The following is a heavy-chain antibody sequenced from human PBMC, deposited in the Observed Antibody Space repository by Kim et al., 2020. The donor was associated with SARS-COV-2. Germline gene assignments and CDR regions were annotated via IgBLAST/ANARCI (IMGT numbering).Heavy chain of an antibody. Sequence: SETLSLTCTVSGGSISSYYWSWIRQPPGKGLEWIGYIYYSGGTNTNPSPRGGSTFSEDRPKNKFSRSWSSVTVPKRPCYSCARGLVFWGKG. CDR1: GGSISSYY. CDR3: ARGLVF. D-gene: IGHD1-20*01. J-gene: IGHJ6*03. CDR2: IYYSGGT. V-gene: IGHV4-59*01.